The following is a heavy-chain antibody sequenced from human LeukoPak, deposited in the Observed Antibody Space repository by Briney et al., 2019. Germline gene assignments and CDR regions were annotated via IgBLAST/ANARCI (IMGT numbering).Heavy chain of an antibody. CDR1: GFTLDDHG. Sequence: PGGSLRLSCAASGFTLDDHGMSWVRQIPGKGLEWVSGINWNSGTTGYADSVKGRFTISRDNAKNSLYLRMHSLRAEDTAVYHCARETGITYFYGMDVWGQGTTVTVSS. J-gene: IGHJ6*02. CDR3: ARETGITYFYGMDV. V-gene: IGHV3-20*01. CDR2: INWNSGTT. D-gene: IGHD3-10*01.